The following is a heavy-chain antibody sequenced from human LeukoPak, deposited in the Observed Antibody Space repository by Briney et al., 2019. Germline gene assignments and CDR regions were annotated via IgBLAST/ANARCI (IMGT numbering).Heavy chain of an antibody. D-gene: IGHD3-10*01. V-gene: IGHV4-59*08. CDR2: IYYSGST. CDR1: GGSISSYC. Sequence: SETLSLSCTVSGGSISSYCWSWMRQPPGKGLEWIGYIYYSGSTNYNPSLKSRVTISVDTSKNQFSLKLSSVTAADTAVYYCATHWVPRNWFDPWGQGTLVTVSS. CDR3: ATHWVPRNWFDP. J-gene: IGHJ5*02.